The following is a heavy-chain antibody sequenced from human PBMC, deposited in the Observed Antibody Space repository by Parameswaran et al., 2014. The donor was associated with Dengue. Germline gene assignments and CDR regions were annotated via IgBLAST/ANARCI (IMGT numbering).Heavy chain of an antibody. D-gene: IGHD3-10*02. Sequence: RWIRQPPGKGLEWIGEINHSGSTNYNPSLKSRVTISVDTSKNQFSLKLSSVTAADTAVYYCARGRMTTFGCDAFDIWAKDNGHRLL. CDR2: INHSGST. V-gene: IGHV4-34*01. J-gene: IGHJ3*02. CDR3: ARGRMTTFGCDAFDI.